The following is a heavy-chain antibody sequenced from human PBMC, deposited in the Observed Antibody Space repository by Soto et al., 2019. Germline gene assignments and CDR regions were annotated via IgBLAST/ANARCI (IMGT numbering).Heavy chain of an antibody. CDR2: INPGGGRT. CDR3: ARGPSCGGDCYLFDY. Sequence: ASVEVSCKXSGYTFTSYYIHWVRQAPGQGLEWVAMINPGGGRTNYAQMFQGRVTLTRDTSTGTVDMELSSLTSDDTAVYYCARGPSCGGDCYLFDYWGQGSLVTVSS. V-gene: IGHV1-46*01. CDR1: GYTFTSYY. D-gene: IGHD2-21*02. J-gene: IGHJ4*02.